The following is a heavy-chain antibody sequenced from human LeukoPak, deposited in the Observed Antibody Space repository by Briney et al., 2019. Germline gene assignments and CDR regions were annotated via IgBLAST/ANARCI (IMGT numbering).Heavy chain of an antibody. Sequence: SETLSLTCTVSGGSISSYYWSWIRQPPGKGLEWIGYIYYSGSTNYNPSLKSRVTISVDTSKNQFSLKLSSVTAADTAVYYCARRRGRDYYGSGAGYYYMDVWGKGTTVTISS. CDR3: ARRRGRDYYGSGAGYYYMDV. V-gene: IGHV4-59*12. CDR2: IYYSGST. J-gene: IGHJ6*03. CDR1: GGSISSYY. D-gene: IGHD3-10*01.